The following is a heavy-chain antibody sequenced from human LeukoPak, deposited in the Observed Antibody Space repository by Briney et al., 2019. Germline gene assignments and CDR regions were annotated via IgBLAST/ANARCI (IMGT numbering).Heavy chain of an antibody. Sequence: SVKVSCKASGCTFTGYYMHWVRQAPGQGLEWMGEIIPIFGKANYAQKFQGRVTITADRSTSTAYLELSSLRSEDTGGYYLSRGTQGLYSRSSGRSRFDPWGQGTLVTVSS. CDR2: IIPIFGKA. CDR1: GCTFTGYY. D-gene: IGHD6-13*01. J-gene: IGHJ5*02. V-gene: IGHV1-69*06. CDR3: SRGTQGLYSRSSGRSRFDP.